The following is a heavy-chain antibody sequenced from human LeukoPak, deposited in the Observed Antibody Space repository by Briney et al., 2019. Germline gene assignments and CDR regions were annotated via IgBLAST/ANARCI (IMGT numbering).Heavy chain of an antibody. Sequence: SETLSLTCTVSGGSIRSGDYYWSWIRQPPGKVLEWIGYIYYSGNTYYNPSLKSRVTISVDTSKNQFSLKLTSVTAADTAMYYCATYSSDWYPDAFDIWGQGTMVTVSS. J-gene: IGHJ3*02. V-gene: IGHV4-30-4*01. CDR1: GGSIRSGDYY. CDR3: ATYSSDWYPDAFDI. D-gene: IGHD6-19*01. CDR2: IYYSGNT.